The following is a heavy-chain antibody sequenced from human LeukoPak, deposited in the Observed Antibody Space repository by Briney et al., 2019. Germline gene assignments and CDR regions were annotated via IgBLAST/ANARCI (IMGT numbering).Heavy chain of an antibody. CDR3: ARGGWASGWSTPDY. V-gene: IGHV3-21*01. Sequence: GGSLRLSCAASGFTFGSYSMNWVRQAPGEGLEWVSSISSSSSYIYYADSVKGRFTISRDNAKNSLYLQMNSLRAEDTAVYYCARGGWASGWSTPDYWGQGTLVTVSS. J-gene: IGHJ4*02. CDR2: ISSSSSYI. CDR1: GFTFGSYS. D-gene: IGHD6-19*01.